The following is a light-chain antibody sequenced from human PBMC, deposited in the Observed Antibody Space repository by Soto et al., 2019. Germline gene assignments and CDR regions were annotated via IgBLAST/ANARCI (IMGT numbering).Light chain of an antibody. CDR2: DVS. CDR1: SSDVGGYNY. V-gene: IGLV2-11*01. Sequence: QSVLTQPRSVSGSPGQSVTISCTGTSSDVGGYNYVSWYQQHPDKAPKLMIYDVSKRPSGVPDRFSGSKSGNTASLTIPGLQAEDEADYYCCSYVGSYTYVFGTGTKVTVL. J-gene: IGLJ1*01. CDR3: CSYVGSYTYV.